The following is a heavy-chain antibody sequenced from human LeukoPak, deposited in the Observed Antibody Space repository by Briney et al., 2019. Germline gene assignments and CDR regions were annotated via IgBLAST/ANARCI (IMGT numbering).Heavy chain of an antibody. CDR2: ITTSDGNT. CDR1: GFTFSSYT. D-gene: IGHD6-13*01. J-gene: IGHJ4*02. CDR3: ARGLGSSWYSSHY. Sequence: GGSLRLSCAASGFTFSSYTMSWVRQAPGKGLEWVSTITTSDGNTYYANSVKGRFTVSRDNSKNTLFLQMNSLRAEDTAVYYCARGLGSSWYSSHYWGQGTLVTVSS. V-gene: IGHV3-23*01.